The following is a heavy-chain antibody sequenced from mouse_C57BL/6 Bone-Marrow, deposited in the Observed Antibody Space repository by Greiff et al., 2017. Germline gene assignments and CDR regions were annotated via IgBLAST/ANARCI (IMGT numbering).Heavy chain of an antibody. V-gene: IGHV5-16*01. D-gene: IGHD2-4*01. CDR1: GFTFSDYY. J-gene: IGHJ4*01. CDR3: ARADYYYAMDY. Sequence: DVQLVESEGGLVQPGSSMKLSCTASGFTFSDYYMAWVRQVPEKGLEWVANINYDGSSTYYLDSLKSRFIISRDNAKNILYLQMSSLKSEDTATYYCARADYYYAMDYWGQGTSVTVSS. CDR2: INYDGSST.